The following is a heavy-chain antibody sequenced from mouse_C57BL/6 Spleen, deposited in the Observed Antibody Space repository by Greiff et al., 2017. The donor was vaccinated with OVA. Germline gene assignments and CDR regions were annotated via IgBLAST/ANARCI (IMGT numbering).Heavy chain of an antibody. CDR2: IYPGSGST. Sequence: QVQLQQPGAELVKPGASVKMSCKASGYTFTSYWITWVKQRPGQGLEWIGDIYPGSGSTNYNEKFKSKATLTVDTSSSTAYMQLSSLTSEDSAVYYCARAPYDDDDPWYFDVWGTGTTVTVSS. D-gene: IGHD2-4*01. V-gene: IGHV1-55*01. CDR1: GYTFTSYW. CDR3: ARAPYDDDDPWYFDV. J-gene: IGHJ1*03.